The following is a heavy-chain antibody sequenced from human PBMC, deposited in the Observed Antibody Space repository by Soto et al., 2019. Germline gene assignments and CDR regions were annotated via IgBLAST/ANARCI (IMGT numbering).Heavy chain of an antibody. D-gene: IGHD3-10*01. CDR2: ISGGGDTT. CDR3: AKGRGGSGSLTPRVDC. J-gene: IGHJ4*02. CDR1: GFTCNNYA. Sequence: EVQLLESGGGLVQPGGSLRLSCAASGFTCNNYAMTWVRQAPGKGLEWVSAISGGGDTTSYADSVKGRFTVSRDGSKNTLYLQMSSLRAEDTALYYCAKGRGGSGSLTPRVDCWGQGTLVTVSS. V-gene: IGHV3-23*01.